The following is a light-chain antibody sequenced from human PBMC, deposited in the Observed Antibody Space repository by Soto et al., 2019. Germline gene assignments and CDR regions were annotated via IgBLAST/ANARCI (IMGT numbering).Light chain of an antibody. Sequence: QSVLTQPASVSGSPGQSITISCTGTSSDVGSYNLVSWYQQHPGKAPKLMIYDVSKRPSGVPDRFSGSKSGNTASLTISGLQAEDEADYYCCSYAGSYTYGFGTGTKVTVL. J-gene: IGLJ1*01. CDR2: DVS. V-gene: IGLV2-11*01. CDR3: CSYAGSYTYG. CDR1: SSDVGSYNL.